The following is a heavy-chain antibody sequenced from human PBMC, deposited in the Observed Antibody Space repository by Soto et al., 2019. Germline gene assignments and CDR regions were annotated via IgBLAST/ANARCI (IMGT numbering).Heavy chain of an antibody. CDR1: GFTFSSYD. CDR2: IGTAGDT. CDR3: ARDGVYGSLSY. V-gene: IGHV3-13*01. Sequence: EVQLVESGGGLVQPGGSLRLSCAASGFTFSSYDMHWVRQATGKGLEWVSAIGTAGDTYYPGSVKGRFTISRENAKNSLYLQMNSVRAGDTAVYYCARDGVYGSLSYWGQGTLVTVSS. D-gene: IGHD2-8*01. J-gene: IGHJ4*02.